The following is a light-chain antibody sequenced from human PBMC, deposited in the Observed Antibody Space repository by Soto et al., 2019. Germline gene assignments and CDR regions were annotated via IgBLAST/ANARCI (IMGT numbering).Light chain of an antibody. Sequence: EIVMTQSPATLSVSPGERATLSCRASQSVSSNLAWYQQKPGQAPRLLIYGASTRATGIPDRVSGSGSGTHFTLTSSRLEPGDFAVYYCQHFGGTTFTFGQGTKVDIK. CDR1: QSVSSN. V-gene: IGKV3D-15*01. J-gene: IGKJ1*01. CDR3: QHFGGTTFT. CDR2: GAS.